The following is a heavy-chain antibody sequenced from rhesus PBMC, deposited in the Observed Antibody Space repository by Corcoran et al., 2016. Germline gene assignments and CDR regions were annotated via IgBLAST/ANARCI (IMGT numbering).Heavy chain of an antibody. V-gene: IGHV4-173*01. D-gene: IGHD3-34*01. CDR1: GGSISSNY. J-gene: IGHJ4*01. CDR3: ARQGGGVIVWVDY. CDR2: VSGSGGST. Sequence: QLQLQESGPGLVKPSETLSLTCAVSGGSISSNYWSWIRQPPGKGLEWIVRVSGSGGSTDSNPSRKRRVPISTDPSKNQVSLKLSSGTAAAPAVYYCARQGGGVIVWVDYWGQGVLVTVSS.